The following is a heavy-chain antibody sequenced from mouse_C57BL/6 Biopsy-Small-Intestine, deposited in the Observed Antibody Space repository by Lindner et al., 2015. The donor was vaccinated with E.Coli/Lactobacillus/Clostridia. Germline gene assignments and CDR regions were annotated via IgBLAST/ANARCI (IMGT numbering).Heavy chain of an antibody. Sequence: VQLQESGGGLVKPGGSLKLSCAASGITFSDYGIHWVRQAPEKGLEWVAYIGSGSSPIYYADTVKGRFTISRDNAKNTLFLQMTSLRSEDTAMYYCAREDYWGQGTSVTVSS. CDR1: GITFSDYG. CDR3: AREDY. CDR2: IGSGSSPI. J-gene: IGHJ4*01. V-gene: IGHV5-17*01.